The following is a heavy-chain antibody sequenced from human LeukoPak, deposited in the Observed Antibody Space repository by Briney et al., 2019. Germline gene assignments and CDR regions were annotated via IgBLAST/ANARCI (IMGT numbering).Heavy chain of an antibody. Sequence: WASVKVSCKASGYTFTSYYMHWVRQAPGQGLEWMGIINPSGGSTSYAQKFEGRVTMTRDPSISTAYMELSRLRSDDTAVYYCARGPTFYCSGGSCYYYGMDVWGQGTTVTVSS. D-gene: IGHD2-15*01. CDR2: INPSGGST. CDR1: GYTFTSYY. V-gene: IGHV1-46*01. J-gene: IGHJ6*02. CDR3: ARGPTFYCSGGSCYYYGMDV.